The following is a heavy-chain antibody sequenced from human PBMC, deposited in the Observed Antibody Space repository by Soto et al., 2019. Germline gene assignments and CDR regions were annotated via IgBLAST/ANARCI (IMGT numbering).Heavy chain of an antibody. Sequence: SRSLPCPVSGSSMSSGYYGWGWIRQPPGKGLEWIGYIDYSGSTYYNPSLKSRVTISVDTSKNQFSLKLSSVTAADTAVYYCARGRIAEAGDIDYWGQVTLVTFSS. V-gene: IGHV4-30-4*01. D-gene: IGHD6-13*01. CDR1: GSSMSSGYYG. CDR3: ARGRIAEAGDIDY. J-gene: IGHJ4*02. CDR2: IDYSGST.